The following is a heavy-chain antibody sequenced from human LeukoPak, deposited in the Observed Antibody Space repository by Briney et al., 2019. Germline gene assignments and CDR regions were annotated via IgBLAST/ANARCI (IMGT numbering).Heavy chain of an antibody. CDR3: AKGTPVGAKIDY. V-gene: IGHV3-21*01. CDR2: ISSSSSYI. CDR1: GFTFSSYS. J-gene: IGHJ4*02. D-gene: IGHD1-26*01. Sequence: PGGSLRLSCAASGFTFSSYSTNWVRQAPGKGLEWVSSISSSSSYIYYADSVKGRFTISRDNSKNTLYLQMNSLRAEDTAVYYCAKGTPVGAKIDYWGQGTLVTVSS.